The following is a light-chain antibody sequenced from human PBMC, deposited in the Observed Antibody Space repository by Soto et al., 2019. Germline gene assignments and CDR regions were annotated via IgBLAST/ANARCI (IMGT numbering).Light chain of an antibody. V-gene: IGKV3-15*01. J-gene: IGKJ5*01. CDR3: QQYDQWPIT. CDR1: QPVSDK. CDR2: GAS. Sequence: EVVMTQSPANLSLSAGAGATLPCWASQPVSDKLAWYQQKPGQAPRLLIYGASARALGIPARFSGSGSGTEFSFTVTRLQSEDFPVYYGQQYDQWPITFGQGTRLEIK.